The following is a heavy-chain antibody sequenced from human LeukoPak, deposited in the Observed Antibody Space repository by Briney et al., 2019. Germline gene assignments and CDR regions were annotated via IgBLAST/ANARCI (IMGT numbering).Heavy chain of an antibody. CDR3: ARAAVTSSYYYYYYMDV. J-gene: IGHJ6*03. D-gene: IGHD2-21*02. CDR1: GFTFSSYS. CDR2: ISSSSSTI. Sequence: GGSLRLSCAASGFTFSSYSMNWVRRAPGKGLEWVSYISSSSSTIYYADSVRGRFTISRDNAKNSLFLQMNNLRAEDTAVYYCARAAVTSSYYYYYYMDVWGKGSTVTVSS. V-gene: IGHV3-48*01.